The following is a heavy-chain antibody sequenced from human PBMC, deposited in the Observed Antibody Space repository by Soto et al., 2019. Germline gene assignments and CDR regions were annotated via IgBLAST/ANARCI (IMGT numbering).Heavy chain of an antibody. V-gene: IGHV4-61*01. D-gene: IGHD2-15*01. J-gene: IGHJ6*02. Sequence: SETLSLTCTVSGGSVSSGSYYWSWIRQPPGKGLEWIGYIYYSGSTNYNPSLKSRVTISVDTSKNQFSLKLSSVTAADTAVYYCARADRYCSGGSCYDLGYYYYGMDVWGQGTTVTVSS. CDR2: IYYSGST. CDR3: ARADRYCSGGSCYDLGYYYYGMDV. CDR1: GGSVSSGSYY.